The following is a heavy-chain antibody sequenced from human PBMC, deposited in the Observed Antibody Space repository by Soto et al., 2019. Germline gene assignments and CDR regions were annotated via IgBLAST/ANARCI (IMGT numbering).Heavy chain of an antibody. V-gene: IGHV3-30*18. D-gene: IGHD4-17*01. CDR2: ISYDGSNK. J-gene: IGHJ4*02. Sequence: GGSLRLSCAASGFTFSSYGMHWVRKAPGKGLERVAVISYDGSNKYYADSVKSRFTISRDNSKNTLYLQMNSLRAEDTAVYYCAKGATTVTRFCESWGQGTLV. CDR3: AKGATTVTRFCES. CDR1: GFTFSSYG.